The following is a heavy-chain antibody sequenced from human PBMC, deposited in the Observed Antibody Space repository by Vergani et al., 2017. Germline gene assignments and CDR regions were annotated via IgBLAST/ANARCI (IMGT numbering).Heavy chain of an antibody. V-gene: IGHV1-8*01. CDR1: GYTFTSYD. J-gene: IGHJ4*02. CDR3: ARPSRLPVAGRFDY. D-gene: IGHD6-19*01. Sequence: QVQLVQSGAEVKKPGASVKVSCKASGYTFTSYDINWVRQATGQGLEWMGWMNPNSGNTGYAQKFQGRVTMTRNTSISTAYMELGSLGSEDTAVYYCARPSRLPVAGRFDYWGQGTLVTVSS. CDR2: MNPNSGNT.